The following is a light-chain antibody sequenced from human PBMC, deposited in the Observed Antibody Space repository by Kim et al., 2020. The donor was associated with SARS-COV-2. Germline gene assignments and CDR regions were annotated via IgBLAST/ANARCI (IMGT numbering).Light chain of an antibody. Sequence: QTVVTQEPSFSVSPGGTVTLTCGLNSGSVSVTYYPTWYQQTPGQTPRTLIYNTNTRSSGVPDRFSGSILGNKAALTIAGAQADDESDYYCVLYLGSGICVFGGGTQLTVL. CDR2: NTN. V-gene: IGLV8-61*01. CDR1: SGSVSVTYY. J-gene: IGLJ3*02. CDR3: VLYLGSGICV.